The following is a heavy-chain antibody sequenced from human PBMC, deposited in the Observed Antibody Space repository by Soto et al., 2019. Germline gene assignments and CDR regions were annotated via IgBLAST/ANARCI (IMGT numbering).Heavy chain of an antibody. D-gene: IGHD4-4*01. CDR3: AKDQYSNYYNDPYGMDV. J-gene: IGHJ6*02. CDR2: ISYDGSNK. Sequence: QVQLVESGGGVVQPGRSLRLSCAASGFTFSSYGMHWVRQAPGKGLEWVAVISYDGSNKYYADSVKGRFTISRDHSKNTLYLQMNSLRAEDTAVYYCAKDQYSNYYNDPYGMDVWGQGTTVTVSS. CDR1: GFTFSSYG. V-gene: IGHV3-30*18.